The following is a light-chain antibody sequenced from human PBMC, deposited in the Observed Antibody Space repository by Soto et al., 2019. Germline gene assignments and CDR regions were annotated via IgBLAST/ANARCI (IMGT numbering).Light chain of an antibody. Sequence: QSVLTQPPSASGTPGQRVTISCSGSRSNIGSNPVQWYQQFPGTAPKLLIYRDNQRPSGVSDRFSGSKSGTSASLAISGLQSEDEADYHCATWEDTLYGPVCGGGTKLTVL. CDR2: RDN. CDR3: ATWEDTLYGPV. V-gene: IGLV1-44*01. CDR1: RSNIGSNP. J-gene: IGLJ3*02.